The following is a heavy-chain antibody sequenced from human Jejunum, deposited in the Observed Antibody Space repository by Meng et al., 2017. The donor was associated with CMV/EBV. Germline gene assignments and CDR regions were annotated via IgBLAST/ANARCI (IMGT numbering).Heavy chain of an antibody. Sequence: QVLLAESGPGLVHASETLSLTCFVSAGPISGYYWSWIRQTAGKGLEWIGRIYTSGSTHYNPSLKSRLTMSVDLAKNQISLKLSSVTAADTAVYYCARESGSYYWFDPWGQGTLVTVSS. CDR1: AGPISGYY. CDR3: ARESGSYYWFDP. V-gene: IGHV4-4*07. J-gene: IGHJ5*02. CDR2: IYTSGST. D-gene: IGHD1-26*01.